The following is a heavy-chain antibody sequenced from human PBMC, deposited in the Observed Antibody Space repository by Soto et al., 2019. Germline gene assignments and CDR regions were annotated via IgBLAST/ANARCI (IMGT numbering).Heavy chain of an antibody. Sequence: QVQLQQWGAGLLKPSETLSLTCAVYGGSFSGYYWSWIRQPPGKGLEWIGEINHSGSTNYNPSLKSRGTIPVDSANNQISLEPSSVTAADTAVYYGAREKPYSSSWYHDYWGQGTLVTVSS. CDR3: AREKPYSSSWYHDY. J-gene: IGHJ4*02. V-gene: IGHV4-34*01. CDR2: INHSGST. CDR1: GGSFSGYY. D-gene: IGHD6-13*01.